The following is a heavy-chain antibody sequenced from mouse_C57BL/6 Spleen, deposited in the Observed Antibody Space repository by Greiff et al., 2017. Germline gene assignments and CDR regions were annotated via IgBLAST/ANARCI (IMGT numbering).Heavy chain of an antibody. V-gene: IGHV1-50*01. CDR3: ARKEFAD. CDR2: IYPSDSYT. Sequence: QVQLQQPGAELVKPGASVKLSCKASGYTFTSYWMQWVKQRPGQGLEWIGEIYPSDSYTNYNQKFKGKATLTVDTSSSTAYMQLSSLTSEDSAVYYCARKEFADWGQGTLVTVSA. CDR1: GYTFTSYW. J-gene: IGHJ3*01.